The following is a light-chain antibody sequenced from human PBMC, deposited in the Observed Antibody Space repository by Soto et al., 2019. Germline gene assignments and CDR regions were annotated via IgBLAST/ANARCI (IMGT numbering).Light chain of an antibody. V-gene: IGKV3-11*01. J-gene: IGKJ1*01. CDR2: DAS. CDR3: QQRSNWTKT. Sequence: EIVLTQSPATLSLSPGERATLSCRASQSVSSYLAWYQQKPGQAPRLLIYDASNRATGIPARFSGSGSGTYFSLTISSLEPEDFAVYYCQQRSNWTKTFGQGTKLEIK. CDR1: QSVSSY.